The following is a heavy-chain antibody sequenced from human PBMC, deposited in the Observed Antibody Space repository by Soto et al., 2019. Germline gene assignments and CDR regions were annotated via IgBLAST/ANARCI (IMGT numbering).Heavy chain of an antibody. CDR3: AHKRATVTRNWFDP. D-gene: IGHD4-4*01. J-gene: IGHJ5*02. V-gene: IGHV2-5*01. CDR2: IYWNDDK. CDR1: GFSLSTSGVG. Sequence: PTLVNPTQTLTLTCTFSGFSLSTSGVGVGWIRQPPGKALEWLALIYWNDDKRYSPSLKSRLTITKDTSKNQVVLTMTNMDPVDTATYYCAHKRATVTRNWFDPWGQGTLVTVSS.